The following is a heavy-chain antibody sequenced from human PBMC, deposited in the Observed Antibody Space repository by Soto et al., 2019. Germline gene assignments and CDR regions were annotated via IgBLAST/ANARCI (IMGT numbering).Heavy chain of an antibody. CDR1: GYTLTDYF. V-gene: IGHV1-46*01. D-gene: IGHD1-7*01. Sequence: QVQLVQSGAEVKKPGASVKVSCKASGYTLTDYFLHWVRQAPGQGLEWLGMIKPSAGRRGNAQKLQGRATVTWDTYTSTVDMELSSLRSEDTAVYYCARDKPNGNYAGGAMDVWGQGTTGTVSS. CDR2: IKPSAGRR. CDR3: ARDKPNGNYAGGAMDV. J-gene: IGHJ6*02.